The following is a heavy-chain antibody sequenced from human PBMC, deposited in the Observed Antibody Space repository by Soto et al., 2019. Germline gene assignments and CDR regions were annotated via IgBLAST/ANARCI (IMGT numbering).Heavy chain of an antibody. J-gene: IGHJ4*02. V-gene: IGHV3-23*01. CDR1: GFTFSSYA. Sequence: GSLRLSCAASGFTFSSYAMSWVRQAPGKGLEWVSAISGSGGSTYYADSVKGRFTISRDNSKNTLYLQMNSLRAEDTAVYYCAKRHLQYSSGLVHEDYFDYWGQGTLVTVSS. D-gene: IGHD6-19*01. CDR2: ISGSGGST. CDR3: AKRHLQYSSGLVHEDYFDY.